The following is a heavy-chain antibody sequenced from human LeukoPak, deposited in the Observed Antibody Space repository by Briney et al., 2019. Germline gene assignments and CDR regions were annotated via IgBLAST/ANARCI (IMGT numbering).Heavy chain of an antibody. D-gene: IGHD4-23*01. J-gene: IGHJ6*03. Sequence: GGSLRLSCAASGFAFSSYAMSWVRQAPGKGLEWVSAISGSGGSTYYADSVKGRFTISRDNSKNMLYLQMNSLRAEDTAVYYCAKARYGGNSDYYYYMDVWGKGTTVTVSS. V-gene: IGHV3-23*01. CDR1: GFAFSSYA. CDR2: ISGSGGST. CDR3: AKARYGGNSDYYYYMDV.